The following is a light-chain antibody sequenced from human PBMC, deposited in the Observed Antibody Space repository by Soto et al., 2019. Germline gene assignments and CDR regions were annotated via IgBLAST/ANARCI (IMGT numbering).Light chain of an antibody. CDR2: DAS. Sequence: DIQMTQSPSTLSASVGDRVTITCRASQSISSWLAWYQQKPGKAPKLLIYDASSLESGVPSRFSGSGSGTEFTLTISSLQPDDFATYYCLRHDLYPWTFGQGTKVDI. CDR1: QSISSW. V-gene: IGKV1-5*01. J-gene: IGKJ1*01. CDR3: LRHDLYPWT.